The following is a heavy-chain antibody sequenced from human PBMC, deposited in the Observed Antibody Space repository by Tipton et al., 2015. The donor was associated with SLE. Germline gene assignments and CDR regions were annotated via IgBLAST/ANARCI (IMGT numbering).Heavy chain of an antibody. D-gene: IGHD3-16*01. Sequence: TLSLTCTVSGGSISSSSYYWGWIRQPPGKGLEWIGSIYYSGSTNYNPSLKSRVTISVDTSKNQFSLKLNSVTAADTAVYYCARGYFGGLRLLGYWGQGTLVTVSS. V-gene: IGHV4-39*07. J-gene: IGHJ4*02. CDR1: GGSISSSSYY. CDR3: ARGYFGGLRLLGY. CDR2: IYYSGST.